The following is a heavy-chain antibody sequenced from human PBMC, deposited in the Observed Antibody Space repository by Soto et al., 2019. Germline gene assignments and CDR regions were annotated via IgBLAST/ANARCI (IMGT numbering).Heavy chain of an antibody. CDR1: GYTFTSYG. Sequence: ASVKVSCKASGYTFTSYGISWVRQAPGQGIEWMGRISAYNGNTNYAQNLQGRVTMTTDTSTSTAYMELRSLRSDDTAVYYCARIRTYYDFWSGYWGFDPWGQGTLVTVSS. CDR3: ARIRTYYDFWSGYWGFDP. D-gene: IGHD3-3*01. V-gene: IGHV1-18*01. J-gene: IGHJ5*02. CDR2: ISAYNGNT.